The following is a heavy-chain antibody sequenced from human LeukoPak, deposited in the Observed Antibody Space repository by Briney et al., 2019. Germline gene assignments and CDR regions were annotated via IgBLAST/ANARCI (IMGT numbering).Heavy chain of an antibody. J-gene: IGHJ5*02. CDR1: GTSW. D-gene: IGHD3-22*01. CDR3: AKPYDSSGYFDR. CDR2: IKTDGSST. V-gene: IGHV3-74*01. Sequence: PGGSLRLSCEGSGTSWMHWVRQVPGKGLVWVSRIKTDGSSTSYADSAKGRFTISRDNSKSTLYLQMNSLRAEDTAVYYCAKPYDSSGYFDRWGQGTLVTVSS.